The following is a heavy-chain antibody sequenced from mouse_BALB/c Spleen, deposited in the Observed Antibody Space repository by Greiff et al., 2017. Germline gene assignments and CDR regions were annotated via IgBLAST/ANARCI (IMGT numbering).Heavy chain of an antibody. CDR3: ARLYGNPYYAMDY. J-gene: IGHJ4*01. Sequence: EVKVVESGGGLVQPGGSRKLSCAASGFTFSSFGMHWVRQAPEKGLEWVAYISSGSSTIYYADTVKGRFTISRDNPKNTLFLQMTSLRSEDTAMYYCARLYGNPYYAMDYWGQGTSVTVSS. V-gene: IGHV5-17*02. D-gene: IGHD2-1*01. CDR1: GFTFSSFG. CDR2: ISSGSSTI.